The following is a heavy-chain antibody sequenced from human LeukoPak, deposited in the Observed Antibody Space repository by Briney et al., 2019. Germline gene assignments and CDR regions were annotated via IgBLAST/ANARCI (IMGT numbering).Heavy chain of an antibody. V-gene: IGHV4-34*01. Sequence: NPPETLSLTCAVYGGSFSGYYWSWIRQPPGKGLEWIGEINHSGSTNYNPSLKSRVTISVDTSKNQFSLKLSSVTAADTAVYYCSSRGGYYYYMDVWGKGTTVTVSS. CDR3: SSRGGYYYYMDV. CDR1: GGSFSGYY. CDR2: INHSGST. D-gene: IGHD2-2*01. J-gene: IGHJ6*03.